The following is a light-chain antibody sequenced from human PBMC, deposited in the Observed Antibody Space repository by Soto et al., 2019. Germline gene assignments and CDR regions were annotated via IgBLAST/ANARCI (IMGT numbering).Light chain of an antibody. CDR1: SGHSSYA. J-gene: IGLJ2*01. CDR3: QTWGSGIRVV. V-gene: IGLV4-69*01. CDR2: LNSDGSH. Sequence: QSVLTQSPSASASLGASVKLTCTLSSGHSSYAIAGHQQQPEKGPRYLMKLNSDGSHRKGDGIPDRFSGSSSGAERYLTISSLQSEDEADYYCQTWGSGIRVVFGGGTKLTVL.